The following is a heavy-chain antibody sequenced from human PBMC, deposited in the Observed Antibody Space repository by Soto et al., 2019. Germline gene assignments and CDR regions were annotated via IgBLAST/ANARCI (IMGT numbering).Heavy chain of an antibody. Sequence: QVQLQQWGAGLLKPSETLSLTCAVYGGSFSGYYWSWIRQPPGKGLEWIGEINHSGSTNYNPSLKSRVTISVDRSKNQFSLKLSYVPAADSAVYYCARGPSMGWFDPWGQGTLVTVSS. V-gene: IGHV4-34*01. D-gene: IGHD3-10*01. CDR1: GGSFSGYY. CDR2: INHSGST. CDR3: ARGPSMGWFDP. J-gene: IGHJ5*02.